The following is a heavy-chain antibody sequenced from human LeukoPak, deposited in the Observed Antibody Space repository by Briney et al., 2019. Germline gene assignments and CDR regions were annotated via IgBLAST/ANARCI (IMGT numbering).Heavy chain of an antibody. Sequence: GGSLRLSCAASGFTFSDAWMNWLRQAPGKGLVWVSHINSDGSSTSYADSVKGRFTISRGNAKNTVYLQMNSLRAEDTAVYYCARDLTGDAFDIWGQGTMVTVSS. J-gene: IGHJ3*02. CDR3: ARDLTGDAFDI. D-gene: IGHD7-27*01. V-gene: IGHV3-74*01. CDR1: GFTFSDAW. CDR2: INSDGSST.